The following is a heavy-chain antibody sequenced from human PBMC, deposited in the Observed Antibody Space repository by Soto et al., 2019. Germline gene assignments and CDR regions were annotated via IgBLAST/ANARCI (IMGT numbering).Heavy chain of an antibody. Sequence: EVQLVESGGAIVQPGGSLRLSCATSGFTFSSYPIHWVRQAPGKGPVWVSRITEDGSGTTYTDSVKGRFTVTRDNAKNTKYLQMSGLGAEDTAVYHCVRGTNGWRGMDYWGQGTLVTVSS. CDR1: GFTFSSYP. CDR2: ITEDGSGT. V-gene: IGHV3-74*01. J-gene: IGHJ4*02. D-gene: IGHD2-8*01. CDR3: VRGTNGWRGMDY.